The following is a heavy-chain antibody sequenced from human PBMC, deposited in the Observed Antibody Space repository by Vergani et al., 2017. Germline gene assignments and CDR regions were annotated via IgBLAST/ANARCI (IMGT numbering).Heavy chain of an antibody. CDR1: GFTSSSSG. D-gene: IGHD6-13*01. CDR3: ARVAAAGLFDY. V-gene: IGHV3-33*01. Sequence: QVQLVESGGGVVQPGRSLTLSCAASGFTSSSSGMHWVHQAQGKGLEWVAVILDEGNNKYYADSVNGRFTISRDNNKNTLYLKRNSVGAEDTAVYYCARVAAAGLFDYWGQGTLVTASS. J-gene: IGHJ4*02. CDR2: ILDEGNNK.